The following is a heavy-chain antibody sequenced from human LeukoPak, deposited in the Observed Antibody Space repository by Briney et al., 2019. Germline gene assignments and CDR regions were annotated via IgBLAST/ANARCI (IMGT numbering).Heavy chain of an antibody. Sequence: PSETLSLTCTVSVGPISSYYWSWIRQPPGKGLEWIGYIYYTGSTNYNPSLKSRVTISVDTSKNQFSLKLSSVTAADTAVYYCARGGDLLFGKYYFDYWGQGTLVTVSS. D-gene: IGHD2-21*01. J-gene: IGHJ4*02. V-gene: IGHV4-59*01. CDR1: VGPISSYY. CDR3: ARGGDLLFGKYYFDY. CDR2: IYYTGST.